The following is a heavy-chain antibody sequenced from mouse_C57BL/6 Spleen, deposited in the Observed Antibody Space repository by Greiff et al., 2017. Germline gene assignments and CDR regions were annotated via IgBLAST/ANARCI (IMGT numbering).Heavy chain of an antibody. Sequence: VKLMESGAELMKPGASVKLSCKATGYTFTGYWIEWVKQRPGHGLEWIGEILPGSGSTNYNEKFKGKATFTADTSSNTAYMQLSSLTTEDSAIYYCARKGGSTVVATEAMDYWGQGTSVTVSS. CDR2: ILPGSGST. V-gene: IGHV1-9*01. CDR3: ARKGGSTVVATEAMDY. CDR1: GYTFTGYW. J-gene: IGHJ4*01. D-gene: IGHD1-1*01.